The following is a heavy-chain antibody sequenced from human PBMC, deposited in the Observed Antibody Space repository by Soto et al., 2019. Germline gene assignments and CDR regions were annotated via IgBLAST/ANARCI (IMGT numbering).Heavy chain of an antibody. CDR2: ISYDGSNK. J-gene: IGHJ4*02. V-gene: IGHV3-30*04. Sequence: GGSLRLSCAASGFTFNTQPLYWVRQAPGKGLEWVAVISYDGSNKYYADSVKGRFTISRDNPKNTLYLQMNSLRAEDTAVYYCAKDITMIVVVGIDYWGQGTLVTVSS. CDR3: AKDITMIVVVGIDY. CDR1: GFTFNTQP. D-gene: IGHD3-22*01.